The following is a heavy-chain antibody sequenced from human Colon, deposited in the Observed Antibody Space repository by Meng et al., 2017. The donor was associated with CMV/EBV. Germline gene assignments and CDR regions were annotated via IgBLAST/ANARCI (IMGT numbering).Heavy chain of an antibody. V-gene: IGHV3-21*01. CDR2: INSYSSNI. J-gene: IGHJ5*01. D-gene: IGHD2-8*01. CDR1: GLTFGAYK. CDR3: VRELRRSWFDS. Sequence: GGSLRLSCAVSGLTFGAYKMHWVRQAPGKGLEWVSSINSYSSNIAYADSVMGRFTISRGNAKNSLYLQMDSLGAEDTAVYFCVRELRRSWFDSWGQGTLVTVSS.